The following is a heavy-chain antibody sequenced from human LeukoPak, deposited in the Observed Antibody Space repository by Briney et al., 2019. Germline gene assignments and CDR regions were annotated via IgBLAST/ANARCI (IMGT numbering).Heavy chain of an antibody. CDR3: AGRTYDFWSGYYVQLEYNWFDP. D-gene: IGHD3-3*01. Sequence: GGSLRLSCAASGFTFSSYSMNWVRQAPGKGLEWVSYISSSSSTIYYADSVKGRFTISRDNAKNSLYLQMNSLRAEDTAVYYCAGRTYDFWSGYYVQLEYNWFDPWGQGTLVTVSS. V-gene: IGHV3-48*04. CDR2: ISSSSSTI. CDR1: GFTFSSYS. J-gene: IGHJ5*02.